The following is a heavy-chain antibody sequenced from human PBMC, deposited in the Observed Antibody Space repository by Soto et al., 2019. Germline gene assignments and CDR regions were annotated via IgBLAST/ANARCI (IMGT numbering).Heavy chain of an antibody. Sequence: GXSVKVSCQASNDSLSSHVSHLVRQAPGEGLECMGVILPWSNSASYAKEFQVRLTLTGDIPSRTVYMELSNLRSDDTAVYYCAGAHSTIPSVVAAYWGQGTLVTVSS. V-gene: IGHV1-46*01. CDR1: NDSLSSHV. J-gene: IGHJ4*02. CDR3: AGAHSTIPSVVAAY. CDR2: ILPWSNSA. D-gene: IGHD2-15*01.